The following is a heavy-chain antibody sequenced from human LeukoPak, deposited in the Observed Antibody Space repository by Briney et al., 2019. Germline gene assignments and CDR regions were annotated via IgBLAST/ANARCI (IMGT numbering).Heavy chain of an antibody. J-gene: IGHJ4*02. Sequence: ASVEVSCKASGYTFTGYYMHWVRQAPGQGLEWMGWINPNSGDTNYAQSFQGRVTMTRDTSISTAYLELNSLRSDDTAVFYCAREAHCSSPSCETDFWGQGTLVTVSS. V-gene: IGHV1-2*02. CDR3: AREAHCSSPSCETDF. D-gene: IGHD2-2*01. CDR1: GYTFTGYY. CDR2: INPNSGDT.